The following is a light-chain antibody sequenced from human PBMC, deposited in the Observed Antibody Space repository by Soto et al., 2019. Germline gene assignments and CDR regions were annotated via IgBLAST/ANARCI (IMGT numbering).Light chain of an antibody. Sequence: DIQMTQSPSSLSASVGDSVTITCRASQGISVYVAWYQQKPWKVPELLIYEASTLQSGVPYRFRGSGSGTYFTLTISSLQPEDVATYYCQNYNSAPYIFGQGTKLEIK. CDR2: EAS. CDR1: QGISVY. CDR3: QNYNSAPYI. V-gene: IGKV1-27*01. J-gene: IGKJ2*01.